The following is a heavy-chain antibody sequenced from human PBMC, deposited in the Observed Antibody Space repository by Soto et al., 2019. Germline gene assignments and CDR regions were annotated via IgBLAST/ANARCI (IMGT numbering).Heavy chain of an antibody. CDR3: ARDYCSGGSCYSFAFDI. CDR1: GGSISSSNW. J-gene: IGHJ3*02. Sequence: QVQLQESGPGLVKPSGTLSLTCAVSGGSISSSNWWSWVRQPPGNGLEWIGEIYHSGSTNYNPSLKSRVTISVDKSKNQFSLKLSSVTAADTAVYYCARDYCSGGSCYSFAFDIWGQGTMVTVSS. D-gene: IGHD2-15*01. V-gene: IGHV4-4*02. CDR2: IYHSGST.